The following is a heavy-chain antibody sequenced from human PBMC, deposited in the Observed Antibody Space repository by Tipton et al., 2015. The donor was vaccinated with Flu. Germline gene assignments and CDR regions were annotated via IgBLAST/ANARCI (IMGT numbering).Heavy chain of an antibody. Sequence: CAASGFTFSSYSMNWVRQAPGKGLEWVSSISSSSSYIYYADSVKGRFTISRGNAKNSLYLQMNSLRAEDTAVYYCARDCSGGSCFHNWFDPWGQGTLVTVSS. CDR3: ARDCSGGSCFHNWFDP. J-gene: IGHJ5*02. V-gene: IGHV3-21*01. D-gene: IGHD2-15*01. CDR2: ISSSSSYI. CDR1: GFTFSSYS.